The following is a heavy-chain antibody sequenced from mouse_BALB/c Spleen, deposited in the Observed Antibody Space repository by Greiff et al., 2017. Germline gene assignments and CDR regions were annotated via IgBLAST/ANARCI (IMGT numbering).Heavy chain of an antibody. V-gene: IGHV1-15*01. CDR2: IDPETGGT. D-gene: IGHD6-1*01. CDR3: NACYCSYFDY. J-gene: IGHJ2*01. CDR1: GYTFTDYE. Sequence: QVHVKQSGAELVRPGASVTLSCKASGYTFTDYEMHWVKQTPVHGLEWIGAIDPETGGTAYNQKFKGKATMTADTSSNTAYLQLSSLTSEDTAVYYCNACYCSYFDYWGQGTTLTVSS.